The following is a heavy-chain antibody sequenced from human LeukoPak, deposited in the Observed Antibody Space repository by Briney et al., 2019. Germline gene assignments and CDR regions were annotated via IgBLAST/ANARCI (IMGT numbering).Heavy chain of an antibody. D-gene: IGHD5-24*01. CDR2: INHSGST. Sequence: PSETLSLTCAVYGGSFSGYYWSWIRQPPGKGLEWIGEINHSGSTNYNPSLKSRVTISVDTSKNQFSLKLRSVTAADTAVYYCARSGWLQFDYFDYWGQGILVTVSS. V-gene: IGHV4-34*01. CDR3: ARSGWLQFDYFDY. J-gene: IGHJ4*02. CDR1: GGSFSGYY.